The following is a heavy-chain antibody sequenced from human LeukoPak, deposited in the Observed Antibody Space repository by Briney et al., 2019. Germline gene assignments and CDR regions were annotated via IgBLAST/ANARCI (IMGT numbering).Heavy chain of an antibody. Sequence: AASVKVSCKASGGTFSSYAISWVRQAPGQGLEWMGGIIPIFGTANYAQKFQGRVTITADESTSTAYMELSSLRSEDTAVYYCARWGYDILTGPNWFDPWGQGTLVTVSS. CDR3: ARWGYDILTGPNWFDP. CDR2: IIPIFGTA. CDR1: GGTFSSYA. D-gene: IGHD3-9*01. V-gene: IGHV1-69*13. J-gene: IGHJ5*02.